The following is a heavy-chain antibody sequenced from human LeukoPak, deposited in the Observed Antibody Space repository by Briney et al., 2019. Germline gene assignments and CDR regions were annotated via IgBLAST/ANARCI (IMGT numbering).Heavy chain of an antibody. J-gene: IGHJ4*02. CDR3: ARELVGGYFDY. V-gene: IGHV1-46*01. Sequence: ASVKVSCKASGGTFSSYAISWARQAPGQGLEWMGVIYPSGGGTSYPQKFQGRVTMTRDTSTSTVYMELSSLRSDDTAVYYCARELVGGYFDYWGQGTLVTVSS. D-gene: IGHD1-26*01. CDR1: GGTFSSYA. CDR2: IYPSGGGT.